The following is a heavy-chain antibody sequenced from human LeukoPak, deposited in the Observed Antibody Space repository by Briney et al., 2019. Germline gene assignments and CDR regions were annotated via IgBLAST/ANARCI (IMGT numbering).Heavy chain of an antibody. D-gene: IGHD4-23*01. V-gene: IGHV1-18*01. CDR3: ARERHGGTQAYYYYMDV. CDR2: ISAYNGNT. Sequence: ASVKVSCKASGYTFTSYGISWVRQAPGQGLEWMGWISAYNGNTNYAQNLQGRVTMTTDTSTSTAYMELRSLRSDDTAVYYCARERHGGTQAYYYYMDVWGKGTTVTVSS. J-gene: IGHJ6*03. CDR1: GYTFTSYG.